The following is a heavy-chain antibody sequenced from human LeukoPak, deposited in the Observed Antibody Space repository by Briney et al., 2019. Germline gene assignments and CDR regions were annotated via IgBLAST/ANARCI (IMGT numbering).Heavy chain of an antibody. D-gene: IGHD5-12*01. CDR2: ISYDGSNK. J-gene: IGHJ6*03. CDR3: AKEGPRYSGYAVWCYMDV. CDR1: GFTFSSYA. Sequence: GGSLRLSCAASGFTFSSYAMHWVRQAPGKGLEWVAVISYDGSNKYYVDSVKGRFTISRDNSKNTLYLQMNSLRAEDTAVYYCAKEGPRYSGYAVWCYMDVWGKGTTVTVSS. V-gene: IGHV3-30*04.